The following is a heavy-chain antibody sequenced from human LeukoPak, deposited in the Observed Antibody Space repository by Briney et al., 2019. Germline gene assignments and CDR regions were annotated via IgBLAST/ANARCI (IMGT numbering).Heavy chain of an antibody. CDR2: IYTSGST. CDR1: GGSISSYY. Sequence: PSETLPLTCTVSGGSISSYYWSWIRQPAGKGLEWIGRIYTSGSTNYNPSLKSRVTMSVDTSKNQFSLKLSSVTAADTAVYYCARGRGIAAAGRYFDYWGQGTLATVSS. D-gene: IGHD6-13*01. CDR3: ARGRGIAAAGRYFDY. V-gene: IGHV4-4*07. J-gene: IGHJ4*02.